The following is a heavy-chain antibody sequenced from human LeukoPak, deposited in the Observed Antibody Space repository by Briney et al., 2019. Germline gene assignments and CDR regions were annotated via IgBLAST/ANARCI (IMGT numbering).Heavy chain of an antibody. CDR2: ISSSSSYI. J-gene: IGHJ4*02. V-gene: IGHV3-21*01. CDR1: GFTFSSYS. Sequence: GGSLRLSCAASGFTFSSYSMNWVRQAPGKGLEWVSSISSSSSYIYYADSVKGRFTISRDNAKNSLYLQMNSLRAEDAAVYYCARDPSTLVDTAMAYDYWGQGPLVPVSS. D-gene: IGHD5-18*01. CDR3: ARDPSTLVDTAMAYDY.